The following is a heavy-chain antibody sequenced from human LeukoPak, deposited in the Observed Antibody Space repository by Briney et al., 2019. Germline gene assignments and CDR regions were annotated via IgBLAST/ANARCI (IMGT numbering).Heavy chain of an antibody. V-gene: IGHV4-34*01. CDR1: GGSFSGYY. CDR3: ASGLLLWFGELLSYFDY. Sequence: SETLSLTCAVYGGSFSGYYWSWIRQPPGKGLEWIGEINHSGRTNCNPSLKSRVTISVDTSKNQFSLKLSSVTAADTAVYYCASGLLLWFGELLSYFDYWGQGTLVTVSS. J-gene: IGHJ4*02. D-gene: IGHD3-10*01. CDR2: INHSGRT.